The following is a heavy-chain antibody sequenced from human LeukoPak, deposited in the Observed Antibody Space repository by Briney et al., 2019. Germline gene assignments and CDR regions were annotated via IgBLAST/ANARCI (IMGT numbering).Heavy chain of an antibody. CDR2: IYSGGST. CDR1: GFTVNSNY. D-gene: IGHD3-9*01. V-gene: IGHV3-53*01. J-gene: IGHJ3*02. CDR3: AREGLNYDILTGYSHGAFDI. Sequence: GGSLRLSCAASGFTVNSNYMSWVRQAPGKGLEWVSVIYSGGSTYYADSVKGRFTISRDNSKNTLYLQMNSLRAEDTAVYYCAREGLNYDILTGYSHGAFDIWGQGTMVTVSS.